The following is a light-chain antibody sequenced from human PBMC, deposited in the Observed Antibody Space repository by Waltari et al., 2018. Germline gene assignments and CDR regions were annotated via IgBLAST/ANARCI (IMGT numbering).Light chain of an antibody. Sequence: EIVLTKSQGTLSLSPGERATLSCRASQSIGRSLVWYQQKPGQAPRLLIYAASSRATGIPDRFSGSGSGTDFTLTISGLEPEDFAVYYCQNHERLPATFGQGTKVEIK. V-gene: IGKV3-20*01. CDR1: QSIGRS. CDR2: AAS. J-gene: IGKJ1*01. CDR3: QNHERLPAT.